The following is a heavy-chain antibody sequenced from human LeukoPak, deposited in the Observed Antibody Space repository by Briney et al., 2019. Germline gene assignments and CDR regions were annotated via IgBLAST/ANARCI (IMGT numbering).Heavy chain of an antibody. CDR3: AKTTVGYSSGRYPGWPADC. Sequence: GGSLRLSCEASGFTFNTYAIYWVRQAPGKGLEWVSGICGSGGCTYYADSVKGRYTISRDNSKNTVYLQMNSLTADDTAVYYCAKTTVGYSSGRYPGWPADCWGQGTLVTVSS. CDR2: ICGSGGCT. J-gene: IGHJ4*02. CDR1: GFTFNTYA. D-gene: IGHD6-19*01. V-gene: IGHV3-23*01.